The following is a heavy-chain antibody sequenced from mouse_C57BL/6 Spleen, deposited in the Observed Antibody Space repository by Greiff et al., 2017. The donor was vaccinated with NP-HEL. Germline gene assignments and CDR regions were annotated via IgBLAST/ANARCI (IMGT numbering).Heavy chain of an antibody. CDR2: IDPEDGDT. CDR1: GFNIKDYY. J-gene: IGHJ4*01. V-gene: IGHV14-1*01. CDR3: TTIYYGNYYAMDY. D-gene: IGHD2-1*01. Sequence: EVKLQESGAELVRPGASVKLSCTASGFNIKDYYMHWVKQRPEQGLEWIGRIDPEDGDTEYAPKFQGKATMTADTSSNTAYLQLSSLTSEDTAVYFCTTIYYGNYYAMDYWGQRTSVTVSS.